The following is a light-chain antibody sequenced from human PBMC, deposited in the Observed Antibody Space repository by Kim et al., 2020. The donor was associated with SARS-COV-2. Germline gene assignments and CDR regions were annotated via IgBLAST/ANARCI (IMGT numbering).Light chain of an antibody. V-gene: IGLV3-1*01. CDR1: KLGDKY. J-gene: IGLJ2*01. Sequence: VSPGQTASITCSGDKLGDKYACWYQQKPGQSPVLVIYQDSKRPSGIPERFSGTNSGNTATLTISGTQAMDEADYYCQAWDSSTVVFGGGTQLTVL. CDR2: QDS. CDR3: QAWDSSTVV.